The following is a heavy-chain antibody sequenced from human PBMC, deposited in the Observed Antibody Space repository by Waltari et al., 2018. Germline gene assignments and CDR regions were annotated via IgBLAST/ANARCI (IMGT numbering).Heavy chain of an antibody. CDR1: GFTFSSYW. CDR3: ASRGIPDDYYGMDV. V-gene: IGHV3-7*01. J-gene: IGHJ6*02. CDR2: IKQDGSGK. Sequence: EVQLVESGGGLVQPGGSLRLSCAASGFTFSSYWMSWVRQAPGKGRGGVANIKQDGSGKYYVDSVKGRFTISRDNAKNSLYLQMNSLRAEDTAVYYCASRGIPDDYYGMDVWGQGTTVTVSS.